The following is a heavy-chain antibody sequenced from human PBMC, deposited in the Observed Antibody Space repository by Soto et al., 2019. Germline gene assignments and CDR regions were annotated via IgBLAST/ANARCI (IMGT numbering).Heavy chain of an antibody. D-gene: IGHD2-2*01. Sequence: QVQLVESGGGVVQPGRSLRLSCAASGFIFSSYGIHWVRQAPGKGLEWVAVISYDGSNKFHADSVKGRFTISRDNSNNTLYLQMNSLRPEDTAVYYCARPPVRAAVGYYFDYWGQGTLVTVSS. CDR2: ISYDGSNK. CDR1: GFIFSSYG. J-gene: IGHJ4*02. V-gene: IGHV3-30*03. CDR3: ARPPVRAAVGYYFDY.